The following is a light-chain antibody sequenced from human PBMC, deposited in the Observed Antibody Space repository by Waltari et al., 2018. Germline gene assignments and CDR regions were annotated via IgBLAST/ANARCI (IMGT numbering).Light chain of an antibody. Sequence: DIQMTQSPSSVSASVGDRVTITCRASPGISSWLAWYQQKPGKAPKLLIYAASSLQSGVPSRFSVSGAVTDFTLTISSLQPEAFATYYCQQANSFPALTFGGGTKVEIK. CDR3: QQANSFPALT. V-gene: IGKV1-12*01. CDR2: AAS. CDR1: PGISSW. J-gene: IGKJ4*01.